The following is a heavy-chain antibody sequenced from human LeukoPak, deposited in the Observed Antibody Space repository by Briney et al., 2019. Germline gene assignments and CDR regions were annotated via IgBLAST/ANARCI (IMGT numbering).Heavy chain of an antibody. CDR2: INHSGST. CDR1: GGSFSGYY. Sequence: SETLSLTCAVYGGSFSGYYWSWIRQPPGKGLEWIGEINHSGSTNYNPSLKSRVTISVDTSKNQFSLKLSSVTAADTAVYYCARGHDVLRYFDWLRYFDYWGQGTLVTVSS. J-gene: IGHJ4*02. CDR3: ARGHDVLRYFDWLRYFDY. V-gene: IGHV4-34*01. D-gene: IGHD3-9*01.